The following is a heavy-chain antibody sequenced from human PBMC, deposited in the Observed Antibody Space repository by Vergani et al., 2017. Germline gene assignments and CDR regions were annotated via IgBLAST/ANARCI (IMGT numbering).Heavy chain of an antibody. D-gene: IGHD2-15*01. Sequence: VQLLESGGGLVLPGGSLRLSCVASGFIFNNYVMSWVRQAPGKGLEWVAFIRYDGSNKYYADSVKGRFTISRDNSKNTLYLQMNSLRAEDTAVYYCAKTMVVAATGDAFDIWGQGTMVTVSS. V-gene: IGHV3-30*02. CDR2: IRYDGSNK. J-gene: IGHJ3*02. CDR3: AKTMVVAATGDAFDI. CDR1: GFIFNNYV.